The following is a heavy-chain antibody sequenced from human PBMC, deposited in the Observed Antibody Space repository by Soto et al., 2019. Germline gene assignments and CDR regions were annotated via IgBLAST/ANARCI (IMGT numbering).Heavy chain of an antibody. CDR1: GFTFSSYA. D-gene: IGHD3-3*01. CDR3: AKYGPESGYYGYFDY. Sequence: PGGSLRLSCAASGFTFSSYAMSWVRQAPGKGLEWVSAISGSGGSTYYADSVKGRFTISRDNSKNTLYLQMNSLRAEDTAVCYCAKYGPESGYYGYFDYWGQGTLVTVSS. CDR2: ISGSGGST. J-gene: IGHJ4*02. V-gene: IGHV3-23*01.